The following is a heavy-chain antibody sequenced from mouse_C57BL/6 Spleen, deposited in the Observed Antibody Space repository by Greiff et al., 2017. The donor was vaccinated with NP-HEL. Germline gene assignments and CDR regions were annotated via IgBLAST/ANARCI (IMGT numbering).Heavy chain of an antibody. CDR3: ARGYAMDY. D-gene: IGHD2-14*01. CDR1: GYSITSGYY. CDR2: ISYDGSN. Sequence: EVQLVESGPGLVKPSQSLSLTCSVPGYSITSGYYWNWIRQFPGNKLEWMGYISYDGSNNYNPSLKNRISITRDTSKNQFFLKLNSVTTEDTATYYCARGYAMDYWGQGTSVTVSS. J-gene: IGHJ4*01. V-gene: IGHV3-6*01.